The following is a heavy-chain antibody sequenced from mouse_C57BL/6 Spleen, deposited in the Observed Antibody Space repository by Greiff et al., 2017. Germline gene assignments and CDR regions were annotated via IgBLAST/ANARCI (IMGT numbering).Heavy chain of an antibody. CDR2: IDPETGGT. J-gene: IGHJ2*01. V-gene: IGHV1-15*01. Sequence: QVQLQQSGAELVRPGASVTLSCKASGYTFTDYEMHWVKQTPVHGLEWIGAIDPETGGTAYNQKFKGKAILTADKSSSTAYMELRSLTSEDSAVYYCTRRERKLFDYWGQGTTLTVSS. CDR1: GYTFTDYE. CDR3: TRRERKLFDY.